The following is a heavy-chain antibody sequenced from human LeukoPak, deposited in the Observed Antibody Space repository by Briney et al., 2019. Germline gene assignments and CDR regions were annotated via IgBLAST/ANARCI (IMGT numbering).Heavy chain of an antibody. D-gene: IGHD2-15*01. CDR1: GGSISSSTYY. J-gene: IGHJ4*02. Sequence: SETLSLTCTVSGGSISSSTYYWGWIRQPPGKGLEWIGSIYHSGSTYYNPSLKSRVTISVDTSKNQFSLKLSSVTAADTAVYYCASGYCSGGSCYSRPIYDFDYWGQGTLVTVSS. CDR2: IYHSGST. V-gene: IGHV4-39*07. CDR3: ASGYCSGGSCYSRPIYDFDY.